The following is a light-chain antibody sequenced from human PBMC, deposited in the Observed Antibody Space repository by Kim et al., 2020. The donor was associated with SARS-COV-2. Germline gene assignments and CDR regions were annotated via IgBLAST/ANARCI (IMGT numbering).Light chain of an antibody. CDR1: RNHFCDQA. CDR3: AAWDTSLRYWV. Sequence: LTQPPSVSKGLRQTATLTCTADRNHFCDQAAAWLQQHQGHPPKILSYRNTGRPSGISDRFSASRSGNTASLTITVLQPEDEADYYCAAWDTSLRYWV. CDR2: RNT. V-gene: IGLV10-54*01. J-gene: IGLJ3*02.